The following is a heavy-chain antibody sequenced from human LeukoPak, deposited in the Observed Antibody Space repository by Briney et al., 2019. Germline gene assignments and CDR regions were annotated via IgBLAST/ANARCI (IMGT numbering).Heavy chain of an antibody. CDR2: IYYSGST. CDR1: GGSVSSGSYY. CDR3: AREIAYCGGDCYFYFDY. Sequence: SETLSLTCTVSGGSVSSGSYYWSWIRQPPGKGLEWIGYIYYSGSTNYNPSLKSRVTISVDTSKNQFSLKLSSVTAADTAVYYCAREIAYCGGDCYFYFDYWGQGTLVTVSS. J-gene: IGHJ4*02. V-gene: IGHV4-61*01. D-gene: IGHD2-21*02.